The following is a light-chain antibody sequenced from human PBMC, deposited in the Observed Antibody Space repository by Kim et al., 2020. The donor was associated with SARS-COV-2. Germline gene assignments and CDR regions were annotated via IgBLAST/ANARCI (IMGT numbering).Light chain of an antibody. J-gene: IGKJ2*01. CDR2: AAS. CDR1: QGISSY. V-gene: IGKV1-9*01. Sequence: ASVGDRVTITCRASQGISSYLAWYQQKPGTAPKLLIYAASTLQSGVPSRFSGSGSGTEFTLTISSLQPEDFATYYCQQLNSYPQTFGQGTKLEI. CDR3: QQLNSYPQT.